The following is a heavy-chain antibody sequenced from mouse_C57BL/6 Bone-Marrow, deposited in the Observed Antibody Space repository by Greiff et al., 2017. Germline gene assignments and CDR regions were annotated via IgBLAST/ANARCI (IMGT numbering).Heavy chain of an antibody. CDR1: GYAFSSSW. D-gene: IGHD2-2*01. J-gene: IGHJ3*01. CDR3: ARGGYDAWFAY. Sequence: VQGVESGPELVKPGASVKISCKASGYAFSSSWMNWVKQRPGKGLEWIGRIYPGDGDTNYNGKFKGKATLTADKSSSTAYMQLSSLTSEDSAVYFCARGGYDAWFAYWGQETLVTVSA. CDR2: IYPGDGDT. V-gene: IGHV1-82*01.